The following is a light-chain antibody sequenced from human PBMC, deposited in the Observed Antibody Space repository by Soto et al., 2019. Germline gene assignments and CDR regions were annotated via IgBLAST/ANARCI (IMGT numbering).Light chain of an antibody. V-gene: IGLV1-40*01. CDR1: SSNIGAGYD. J-gene: IGLJ1*01. CDR3: QSYDSSLSVLYV. Sequence: VVTQPPSVSGAPGQRVTISCTGSSSNIGAGYDVHWYQQLPGTAPKLLIYDNSNRPSGVPDRFSGSKSGTSASLAITGLQAEDETDYYCQSYDSSLSVLYVFGTGTKLTVL. CDR2: DNS.